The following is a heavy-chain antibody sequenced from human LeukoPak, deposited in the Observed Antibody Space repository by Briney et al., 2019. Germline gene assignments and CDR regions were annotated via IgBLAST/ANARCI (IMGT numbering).Heavy chain of an antibody. J-gene: IGHJ4*02. D-gene: IGHD3-9*01. V-gene: IGHV3-21*01. CDR1: GFTFSSYS. Sequence: GGSLRLSCAASGFTFSSYSMNWVRQAPGKGLEWVSSISSSSSYIYYADSVKGRFTISREKAKNTLYMRMNSLRAEDTAVYYCARDANEILTVPDHWGQGTLVSVSS. CDR2: ISSSSSYI. CDR3: ARDANEILTVPDH.